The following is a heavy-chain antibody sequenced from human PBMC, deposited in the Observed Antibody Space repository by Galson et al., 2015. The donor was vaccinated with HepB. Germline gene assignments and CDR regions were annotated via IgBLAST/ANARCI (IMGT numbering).Heavy chain of an antibody. Sequence: CAISGDSVSSNSVAWSWIRQSPSRGLEWLGRTYYRSKWYSDYAVSVRGRITVNSDTSKNQFSLKLSSVTAADTAVYYCARGYDILRYYYGMDVWGQGTTVTVSS. CDR1: GDSVSSNSVA. CDR3: ARGYDILRYYYGMDV. V-gene: IGHV6-1*01. CDR2: TYYRSKWYS. D-gene: IGHD3-9*01. J-gene: IGHJ6*02.